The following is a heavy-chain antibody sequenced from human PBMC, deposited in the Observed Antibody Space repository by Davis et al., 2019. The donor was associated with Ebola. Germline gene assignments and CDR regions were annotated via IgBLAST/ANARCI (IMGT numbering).Heavy chain of an antibody. D-gene: IGHD1-26*01. CDR2: ISASDGTI. V-gene: IGHV3-23*01. Sequence: GESLKISCAASGFTFSNYAMSWVRQAPGKGLEWVASISASDGTIKYAESVKGRFTISRDNSKSTLYLQMNSLRGEDTAVYYCAKARVDSGSNPIFDYWGQGTTVTVSS. CDR1: GFTFSNYA. J-gene: IGHJ4*03. CDR3: AKARVDSGSNPIFDY.